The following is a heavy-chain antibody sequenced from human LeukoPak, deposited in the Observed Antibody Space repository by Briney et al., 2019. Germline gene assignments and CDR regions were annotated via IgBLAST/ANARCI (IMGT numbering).Heavy chain of an antibody. Sequence: SETLSLTCSVSGGSISSSSYYWGWIRQPPGKGLEWIASISNSGNIFYNLSLKSRVTMSIDTSKNQFSLKLSSVTAADTAVYYCAREGTYYYDSSGYYNDAFDIWGQGTMVTVSS. J-gene: IGHJ3*02. CDR2: ISNSGNI. CDR1: GGSISSSSYY. CDR3: AREGTYYYDSSGYYNDAFDI. D-gene: IGHD3-22*01. V-gene: IGHV4-39*07.